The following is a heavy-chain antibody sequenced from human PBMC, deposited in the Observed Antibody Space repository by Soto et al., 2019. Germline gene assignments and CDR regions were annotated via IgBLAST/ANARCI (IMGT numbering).Heavy chain of an antibody. V-gene: IGHV3-13*01. Sequence: SLRLSCAASGFTFSSYDMHWVRQTTGKGLEWVSTIGAPGDAHYAGSVKGRFTISRENVKNSLYLQMNNLRAGDTAVYYCARGMTGSYPLWGQG. J-gene: IGHJ4*02. D-gene: IGHD3-10*01. CDR2: IGAPGDA. CDR3: ARGMTGSYPL. CDR1: GFTFSSYD.